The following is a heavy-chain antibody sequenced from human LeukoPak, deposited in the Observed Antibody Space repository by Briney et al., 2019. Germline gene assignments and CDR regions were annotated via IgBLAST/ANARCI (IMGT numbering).Heavy chain of an antibody. D-gene: IGHD1-26*01. Sequence: SVKVSCKASGYTFTSYGISWVRQAPGQGLEWMGGIIPIFGTANYAQKFQGRVTITTDESTSTAYMELSSLRSEDTAVYYCAREGGTPRRAFDIWGQGTMVTVSS. CDR2: IIPIFGTA. V-gene: IGHV1-69*05. J-gene: IGHJ3*02. CDR3: AREGGTPRRAFDI. CDR1: GYTFTSYG.